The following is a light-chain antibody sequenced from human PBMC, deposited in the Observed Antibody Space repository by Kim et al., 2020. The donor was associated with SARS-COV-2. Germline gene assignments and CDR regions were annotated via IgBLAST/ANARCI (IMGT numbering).Light chain of an antibody. V-gene: IGLV3-19*01. CDR2: GKN. CDR1: SLRSYY. J-gene: IGLJ2*01. CDR3: NSRDSNDNVV. Sequence: SSELTQDPAVSVALGQTVRITCQGDSLRSYYETWYQQKPGQAPIVVIYGKNNRPSGIPDRFSGSSSGNTASLTITGTQAGDEADYYCNSRDSNDNVVFGGGTQLTVL.